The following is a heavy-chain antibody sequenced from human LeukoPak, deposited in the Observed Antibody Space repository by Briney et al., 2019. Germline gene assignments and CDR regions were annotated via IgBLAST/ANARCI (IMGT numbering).Heavy chain of an antibody. CDR3: AKATGYLL. CDR2: ISNSGGTT. Sequence: GGSLRLSCAASGFTFSSYVMHWVRQAPGKGLEWVSTISNSGGTTYYADSVKGRFTISRDDSENTLYLQMNSLRAEDTAVYYCAKATGYLLWGQGTLVTVSS. J-gene: IGHJ4*02. V-gene: IGHV3-23*01. CDR1: GFTFSSYV. D-gene: IGHD1-14*01.